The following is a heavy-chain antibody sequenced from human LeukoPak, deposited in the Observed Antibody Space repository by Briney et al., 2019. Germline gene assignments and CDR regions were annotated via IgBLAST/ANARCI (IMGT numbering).Heavy chain of an antibody. CDR2: IYYSGST. D-gene: IGHD1-26*01. V-gene: IGHV4-39*07. CDR1: GGSISSSSYY. CDR3: ARVSEWELLPDAFDI. J-gene: IGHJ3*02. Sequence: PSETLSLTCTVSGGSISSSSYYWGWIRQPPGKGLEWIGSIYYSGSTYYNPSLKSRVTISVDTSKNQFSLKLSSVTAADTAVYYCARVSEWELLPDAFDIWGQGTMVTVSS.